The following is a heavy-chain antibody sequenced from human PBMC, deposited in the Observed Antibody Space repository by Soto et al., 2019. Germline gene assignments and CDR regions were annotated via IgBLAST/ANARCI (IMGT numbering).Heavy chain of an antibody. CDR2: ISSSSSYI. CDR3: ARDSLRYYDSSGYSSWYYFDY. D-gene: IGHD3-22*01. J-gene: IGHJ4*02. V-gene: IGHV3-21*01. Sequence: PGGSLRLSCAASGFTFSSYSMNWVRQAPGKGLEWVSSISSSSSYIYYADSVKGRFTISRDNAKNSLYLQMNSLRAEDTAVYYCARDSLRYYDSSGYSSWYYFDYWGQGTLVTVSS. CDR1: GFTFSSYS.